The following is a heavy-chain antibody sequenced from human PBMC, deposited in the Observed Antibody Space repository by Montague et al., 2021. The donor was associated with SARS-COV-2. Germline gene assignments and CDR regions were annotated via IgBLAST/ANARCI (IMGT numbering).Heavy chain of an antibody. Sequence: SLRLSCPASGFTFSSYAMSWVRQAPGKGLEWVSVIYVGGSSTYYADFVKGRFTISRDNSKNTLYLQMNRLRAEDTAVYYCAKSPRAYSYAFDYWGQGTLVTVSS. D-gene: IGHD5-18*01. V-gene: IGHV3-23*03. CDR2: IYVGGSST. CDR1: GFTFSSYA. CDR3: AKSPRAYSYAFDY. J-gene: IGHJ4*02.